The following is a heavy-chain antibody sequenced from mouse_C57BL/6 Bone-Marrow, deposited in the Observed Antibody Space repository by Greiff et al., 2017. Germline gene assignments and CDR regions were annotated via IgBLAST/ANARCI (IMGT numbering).Heavy chain of an antibody. CDR3: TRGAAWFAY. Sequence: EVKVVESGEGLVKPGGSLKLSCAASGFTFSSYAMSWVRQTPEKRLAWVAYISSGGDYIYYADTVKGRFTISRDNARNTLYLQVSSLKSEDTAMDYCTRGAAWFAYWGQGTLVTVSA. J-gene: IGHJ3*01. CDR1: GFTFSSYA. CDR2: ISSGGDYI. V-gene: IGHV5-9-1*02.